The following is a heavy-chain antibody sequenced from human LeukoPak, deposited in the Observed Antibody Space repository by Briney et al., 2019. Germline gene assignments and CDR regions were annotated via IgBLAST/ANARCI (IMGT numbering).Heavy chain of an antibody. V-gene: IGHV1-46*01. CDR2: ISPSGGST. D-gene: IGHD2-2*01. CDR3: ARDVASHMGLANYFDY. Sequence: ASVRVSCKASGYTFTSHYIHWVRQAPGQGLEWMGIISPSGGSTTYAQKFQGRVTMTRDTSTSTVYMDLSSLRSDDTAVYYRARDVASHMGLANYFDYWGRGALVIVSS. CDR1: GYTFTSHY. J-gene: IGHJ4*02.